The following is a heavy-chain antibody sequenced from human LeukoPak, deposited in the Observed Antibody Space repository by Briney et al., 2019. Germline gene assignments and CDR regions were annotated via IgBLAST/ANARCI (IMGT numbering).Heavy chain of an antibody. CDR3: ARDRQCGGDCYSDAFDI. CDR2: INHSGST. V-gene: IGHV4-34*01. J-gene: IGHJ3*02. Sequence: PSETLSLTCAVYGGSFSGYYWSWIRQPPGKGLEWIGEINHSGSTNYNPSLKSRVTISVDTSKNQFSLRLSSVTAADTAVYYCARDRQCGGDCYSDAFDIWGQGTMVTVSS. D-gene: IGHD2-21*02. CDR1: GGSFSGYY.